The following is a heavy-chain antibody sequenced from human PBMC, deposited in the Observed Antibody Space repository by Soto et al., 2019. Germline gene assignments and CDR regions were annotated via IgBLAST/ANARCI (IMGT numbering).Heavy chain of an antibody. CDR3: ARGGQAYYDILTGYLGADY. V-gene: IGHV1-46*01. D-gene: IGHD3-9*01. CDR2: IIPSGGST. CDR1: GYTFTSYY. J-gene: IGHJ4*02. Sequence: QVQLVQSGAEVKKPGASVKVSCKASGYTFTSYYMHWVRQAPGQGLEWMGIIIPSGGSTSYAQKFQGRVTMTRDTSTSTVYMELSSLRSEDTAVYYCARGGQAYYDILTGYLGADYWGQGTLVTVSS.